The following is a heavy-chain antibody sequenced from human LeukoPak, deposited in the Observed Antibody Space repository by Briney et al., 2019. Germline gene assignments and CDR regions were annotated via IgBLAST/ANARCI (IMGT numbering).Heavy chain of an antibody. V-gene: IGHV1-69*05. Sequence: ASVKVSCKASGGTFSSYAISWVRQAPGQGLEWMGGIIPIFGTANYAQKFQGRVTITRNTSISTAYMELSSLRSEDTAVYYCARGLLSFMRSDYSNYWDNWFDPWGQGTLVTVSS. CDR2: IIPIFGTA. CDR3: ARGLLSFMRSDYSNYWDNWFDP. J-gene: IGHJ5*02. CDR1: GGTFSSYA. D-gene: IGHD4-11*01.